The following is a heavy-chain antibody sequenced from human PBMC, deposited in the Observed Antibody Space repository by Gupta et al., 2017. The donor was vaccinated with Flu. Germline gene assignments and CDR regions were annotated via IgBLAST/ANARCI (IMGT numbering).Heavy chain of an antibody. Sequence: CSWIRQHPGKGLEWIGNIYDNGNTNYNPSLKSPIDISIDTSENQFSLKLTSVTAADTAVYYCARDNYFMDVWGTGTTVTVSS. CDR2: IYDNGNT. CDR3: ARDNYFMDV. J-gene: IGHJ6*03. V-gene: IGHV4-31*01.